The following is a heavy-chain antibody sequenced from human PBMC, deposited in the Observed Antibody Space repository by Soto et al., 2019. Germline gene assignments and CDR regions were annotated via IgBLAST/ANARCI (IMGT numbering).Heavy chain of an antibody. CDR3: ARTENHYNLKLGFDP. CDR2: IHYNGRT. CDR1: GGSISTYY. V-gene: IGHV4-59*07. D-gene: IGHD1-7*01. Sequence: SDTLSLTCTVSGGSISTYYWSWIRQPPGKGLEWIGYIHYNGRTNYNPSLKSRVTISKDTSKNQVVLTMTNMDPVDTATYYCARTENHYNLKLGFDPWGQGTLVTVSS. J-gene: IGHJ5*02.